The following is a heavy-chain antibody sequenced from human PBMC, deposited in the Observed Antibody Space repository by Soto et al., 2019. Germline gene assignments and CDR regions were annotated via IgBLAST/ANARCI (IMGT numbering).Heavy chain of an antibody. V-gene: IGHV1-18*01. CDR3: ARDLAAAGPFDC. CDR2: SSAYNGNT. D-gene: IGHD6-13*01. J-gene: IGHJ4*02. Sequence: QVQLVQSGAEVKKPGASVKVSCKASGYTFTNYAFSWVRQAPGQGLEWMGWSSAYNGNTNYPQKLQGRVTMTTDPSTSTAYMELRSLRSDDTAVYYCARDLAAAGPFDCWGQGTLVTVSS. CDR1: GYTFTNYA.